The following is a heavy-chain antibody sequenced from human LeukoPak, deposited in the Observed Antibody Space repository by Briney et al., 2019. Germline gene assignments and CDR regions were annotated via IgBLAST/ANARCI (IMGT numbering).Heavy chain of an antibody. Sequence: SETLSLTCTVSGGSISSYYWSWIRQPPGKGLEWIGYIYYSGSTNYNPSLKSRVTISVDTSKNQFSLKLSSVTAADTAVYYCASYNWSWSRAFDIWGQGTMVTVSS. V-gene: IGHV4-59*01. CDR3: ASYNWSWSRAFDI. CDR1: GGSISSYY. D-gene: IGHD1-20*01. J-gene: IGHJ3*02. CDR2: IYYSGST.